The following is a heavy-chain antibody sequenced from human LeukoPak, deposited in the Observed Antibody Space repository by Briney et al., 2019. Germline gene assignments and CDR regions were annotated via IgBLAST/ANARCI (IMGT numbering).Heavy chain of an antibody. CDR1: GFTFTTYY. V-gene: IGHV3-7*05. D-gene: IGHD6-13*01. Sequence: QPGGSLRLSCAASGFTFTTYYMFWVRQAPGKGLKWVASIDQDGSGKDYVDSVKGRFTISRDNSKNTLYLQMNSLRAEDTAVYYCAKDGAGEQQLVGWYFDLWGRGTLVTVPS. CDR3: AKDGAGEQQLVGWYFDL. CDR2: IDQDGSGK. J-gene: IGHJ2*01.